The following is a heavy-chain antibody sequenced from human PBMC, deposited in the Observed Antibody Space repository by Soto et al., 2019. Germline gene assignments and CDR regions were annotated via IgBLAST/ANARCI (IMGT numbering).Heavy chain of an antibody. Sequence: PGGSLRLFCAASGFTFSSFSMNWVRQAPGKGLEWVSYISSSSSTIYYADSVKGRFTISRDNAKNSLYLQMNSLRAEDTAVYYCARERGYSGYDSGWFDPWGQGTLVTVSS. CDR2: ISSSSSTI. J-gene: IGHJ5*02. CDR3: ARERGYSGYDSGWFDP. V-gene: IGHV3-48*01. CDR1: GFTFSSFS. D-gene: IGHD5-12*01.